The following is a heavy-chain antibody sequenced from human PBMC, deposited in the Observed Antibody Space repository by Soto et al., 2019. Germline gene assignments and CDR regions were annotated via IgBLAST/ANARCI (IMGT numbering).Heavy chain of an antibody. J-gene: IGHJ6*02. CDR3: ARRVLYSSSSEQDYYYYGMDV. D-gene: IGHD6-6*01. CDR2: IIPTFGTA. V-gene: IGHV1-69*13. Sequence: ASVKVSCKASGGPSSRYAIRWRRQAPGQGLEWMGGIIPTFGTANYVQKLQGRVKMTADESTSTAYMELSSLRSEDTAVSYWARRVLYSSSSEQDYYYYGMDVWGQGSTVTVS. CDR1: GGPSSRYA.